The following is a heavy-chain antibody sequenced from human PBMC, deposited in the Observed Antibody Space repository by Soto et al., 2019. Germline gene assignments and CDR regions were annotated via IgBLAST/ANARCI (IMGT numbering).Heavy chain of an antibody. CDR3: ARGRGGTYDAFDI. CDR1: GGSMSRYY. D-gene: IGHD1-26*01. J-gene: IGHJ3*02. V-gene: IGHV4-59*01. Sequence: QVQLRGSGPGLVKPSETLSLTCTVSGGSMSRYYWSWIRQPPGKGLEWIGYIYYSGTTNYNPSLKSRVTILLDTSKNQFSLKLVSLIAADTAFYYCARGRGGTYDAFDIWGQGTLVTVSS. CDR2: IYYSGTT.